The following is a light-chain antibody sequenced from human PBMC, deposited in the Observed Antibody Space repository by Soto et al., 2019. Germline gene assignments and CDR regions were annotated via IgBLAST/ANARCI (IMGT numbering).Light chain of an antibody. CDR1: QSVGSN. CDR3: QQYNNWPPDRT. J-gene: IGKJ1*01. CDR2: GAS. V-gene: IGKV3-15*01. Sequence: EIVMTQSPATLSVSPGERATLSCRASQSVGSNLAWYQQKPGQAPRLLIYGASTRATGILARFSGSGSGTEFTLTISSLQSEDFASYFCQQYNNWPPDRTFGQGTKVEIK.